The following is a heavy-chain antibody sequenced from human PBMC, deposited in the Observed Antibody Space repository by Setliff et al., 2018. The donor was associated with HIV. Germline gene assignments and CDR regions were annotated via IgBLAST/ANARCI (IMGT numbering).Heavy chain of an antibody. CDR2: IYHSGST. CDR3: ASFFVTTVTNQDY. J-gene: IGHJ4*02. D-gene: IGHD4-17*01. V-gene: IGHV4-38-2*01. CDR1: GYSISSGYY. Sequence: PSETLSLTCAVSGYSISSGYYWGWIRQPPGKGLEWIGSIYHSGSTYCNPSLKSRVTISVDTSKNQFSLKLTSVTVADTAMYYCASFFVTTVTNQDYWGQGTPVTVSS.